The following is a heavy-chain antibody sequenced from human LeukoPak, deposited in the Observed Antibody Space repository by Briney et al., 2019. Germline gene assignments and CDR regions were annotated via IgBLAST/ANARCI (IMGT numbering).Heavy chain of an antibody. CDR3: STDFMVETGKFWYFDL. CDR2: KSNSDGGTT. Sequence: KSNSDGGTTDFAAPVSGRFTISRDDSKDTLYLQMNSLKTDDTGVYYCSTDFMVETGKFWYFDLWGRGTLVTVSS. J-gene: IGHJ2*01. V-gene: IGHV3-15*01. D-gene: IGHD2-21*02.